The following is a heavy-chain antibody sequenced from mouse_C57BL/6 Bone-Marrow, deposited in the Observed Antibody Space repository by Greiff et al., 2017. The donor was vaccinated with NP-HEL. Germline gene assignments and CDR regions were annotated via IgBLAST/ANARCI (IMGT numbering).Heavy chain of an antibody. CDR1: GFTFSSYG. J-gene: IGHJ2*01. V-gene: IGHV5-6*01. Sequence: EVKVVESGGDLVKPGGSLKLSCAASGFTFSSYGMSWVRQTPDKRLEWVATISSGGSYTYYPDSVKGRFTLSRDNAKNTLYLQMSSLKSEDTAMYYCARVLYGSSYVGYYFDYWGQGTTLTVSS. CDR3: ARVLYGSSYVGYYFDY. CDR2: ISSGGSYT. D-gene: IGHD1-1*01.